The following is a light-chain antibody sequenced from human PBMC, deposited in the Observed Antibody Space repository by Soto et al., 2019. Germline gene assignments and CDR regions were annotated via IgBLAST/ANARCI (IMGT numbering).Light chain of an antibody. CDR2: DAS. CDR3: QQRSNWPPLT. V-gene: IGKV3-11*01. CDR1: QSVSSY. J-gene: IGKJ4*01. Sequence: EIVLTQSPATLSLSPGERATLSCRASQSVSSYLAWYQQKPGQAPRLLIYDASNRATGIPARFSHSESGTDFTLTISSLEPEDFAVYYCQQRSNWPPLTFGGGTKVEIK.